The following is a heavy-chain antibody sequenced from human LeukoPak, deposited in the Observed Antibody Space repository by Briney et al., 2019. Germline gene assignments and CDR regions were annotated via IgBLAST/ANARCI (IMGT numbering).Heavy chain of an antibody. CDR3: ARDLFSFYYDSSGYCDY. D-gene: IGHD3-22*01. J-gene: IGHJ4*02. CDR1: GFNFGDYY. V-gene: IGHV3-11*01. CDR2: ISSSGHNI. Sequence: GGSLRPSCVASGFNFGDYYMNWFRQAPGKGLKWLSFISSSGHNILYTDSVKGRFTVSRDNAKKTVFLQMNSLRAEDTAVYYCARDLFSFYYDSSGYCDYWGPGTRVTVSS.